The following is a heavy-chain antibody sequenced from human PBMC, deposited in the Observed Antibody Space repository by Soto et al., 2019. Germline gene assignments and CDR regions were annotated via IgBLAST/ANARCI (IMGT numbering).Heavy chain of an antibody. V-gene: IGHV3-53*01. D-gene: IGHD2-21*01. J-gene: IGHJ4*02. CDR1: GFAVSSNY. CDR2: IYSGGNI. CDR3: ARGDWNVGRDY. Sequence: EVQLVESGGGLIQPGGSLRLSCAVSGFAVSSNYMSWVRQGPGKGLEWVSHIYSGGNINYADSVKGRFTISRDASKNTLYLQMNSLRAEYTAVYFCARGDWNVGRDYWGQGTLVTVSS.